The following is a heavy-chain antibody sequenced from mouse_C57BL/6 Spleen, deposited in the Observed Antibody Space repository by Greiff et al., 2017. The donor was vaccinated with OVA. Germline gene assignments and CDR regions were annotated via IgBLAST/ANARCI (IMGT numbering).Heavy chain of an antibody. V-gene: IGHV1-82*01. CDR3: ARGGAYDGYYFDY. J-gene: IGHJ2*01. CDR1: GYAFSSSW. D-gene: IGHD2-12*01. Sequence: QVQLQQSGPELVKPGASVKISCKASGYAFSSSWMNWVKQRPGKGLEWIGRIYPGDGDTNYNGKFKGKATLTADKSSSTAYMQLSSLTSEDSAVYFCARGGAYDGYYFDYWGQGTTLTVSS. CDR2: IYPGDGDT.